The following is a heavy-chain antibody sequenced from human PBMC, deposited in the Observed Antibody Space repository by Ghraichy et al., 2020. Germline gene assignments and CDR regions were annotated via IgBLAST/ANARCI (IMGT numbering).Heavy chain of an antibody. D-gene: IGHD1-26*01. Sequence: SVKVSCKASGGTFSSYAISWVRQAPGQGLEWMGGIIPIFGIANYAQKFQGRVTITADKSTSTAYMELSSLRSEDTAVYYCARSGSGSYSNAFDIWGQGTMVTVSS. J-gene: IGHJ3*02. CDR1: GGTFSSYA. CDR3: ARSGSGSYSNAFDI. CDR2: IIPIFGIA. V-gene: IGHV1-69*10.